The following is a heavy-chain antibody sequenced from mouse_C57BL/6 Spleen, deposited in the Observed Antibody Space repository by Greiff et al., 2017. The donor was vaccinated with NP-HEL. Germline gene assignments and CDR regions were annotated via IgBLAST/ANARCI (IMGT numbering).Heavy chain of an antibody. D-gene: IGHD3-1*01. Sequence: QVQLQQSGAELVKPGASVKISCKASGYAFSSYWMNWVKQRPGKGLEWIGQIYPGDGDTNYNGKFKGKATLTADKSSSTAYMQLSSLTSEDSAVYFCARGEGYAYAMDYWGQGTSVTVSS. CDR1: GYAFSSYW. J-gene: IGHJ4*01. CDR2: IYPGDGDT. V-gene: IGHV1-80*01. CDR3: ARGEGYAYAMDY.